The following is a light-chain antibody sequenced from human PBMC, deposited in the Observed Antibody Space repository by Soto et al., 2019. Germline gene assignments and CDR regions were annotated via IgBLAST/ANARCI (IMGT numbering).Light chain of an antibody. CDR2: ADI. CDR3: QSYDSRMTGDI. Sequence: QSVLTQPPSVSGAPGQRVTISCTGSSSNFGTGFHVHWYQQLPGRAPKLLIYADINRPSGVSDRVSGSRSGTSASLAITGLQAEDEAVYYCQSYDSRMTGDIFGGGTKLTVL. CDR1: SSNFGTGFH. V-gene: IGLV1-40*01. J-gene: IGLJ2*01.